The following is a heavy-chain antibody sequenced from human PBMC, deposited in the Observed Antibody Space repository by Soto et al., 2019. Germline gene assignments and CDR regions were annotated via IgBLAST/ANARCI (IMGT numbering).Heavy chain of an antibody. CDR3: ARVQGGTTSFDY. Sequence: ASVKVSCKASGYTFTSYYMHWVRQAPGQGLEWMGIINPSGGSTSYARKFQGRVTMTRDTSTSTVYMELSSLRSEDTAVYYCARVQGGTTSFDYWGQGTLVTVSS. CDR2: INPSGGST. V-gene: IGHV1-46*03. CDR1: GYTFTSYY. D-gene: IGHD2-2*01. J-gene: IGHJ4*02.